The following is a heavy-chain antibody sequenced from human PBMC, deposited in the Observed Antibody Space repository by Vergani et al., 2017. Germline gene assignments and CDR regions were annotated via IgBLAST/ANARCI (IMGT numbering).Heavy chain of an antibody. CDR1: GYIFKNYY. J-gene: IGHJ4*02. Sequence: QVQLVQSGAAVKKPGASAKVSCTASGYIFKNYYMHWLRLAPGQGFQWMGIVNFVTGAATSPQKFEGRITMTRDTSTATFYMDLSSLKYEDTAIYYCASSIGYCTSGSCRPYYFDLWGQGTLVTVSS. CDR2: VNFVTGAA. V-gene: IGHV1-46*02. CDR3: ASSIGYCTSGSCRPYYFDL. D-gene: IGHD2-15*01.